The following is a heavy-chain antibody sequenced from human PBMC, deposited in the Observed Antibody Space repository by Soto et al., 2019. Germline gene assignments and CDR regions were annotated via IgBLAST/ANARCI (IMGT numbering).Heavy chain of an antibody. CDR2: ISSSSSYI. J-gene: IGHJ6*02. D-gene: IGHD6-19*01. Sequence: EVQLVESGGGLVKPGGSLRLSCAASGFTFSSYSMNWVRQAPGKGLEWVSSISSSSSYIYYADSVKGRFTISRDNAKNSLYLQMNSLRAEDTAVYYCARDAVLALPPIEYSSGWYAARFGYYDGMDVWGQGTTVTVSS. CDR1: GFTFSSYS. V-gene: IGHV3-21*01. CDR3: ARDAVLALPPIEYSSGWYAARFGYYDGMDV.